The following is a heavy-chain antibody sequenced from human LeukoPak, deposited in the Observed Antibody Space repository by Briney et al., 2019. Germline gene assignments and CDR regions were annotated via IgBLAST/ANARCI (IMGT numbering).Heavy chain of an antibody. D-gene: IGHD1-26*01. J-gene: IGHJ4*02. CDR2: INWNGGST. CDR1: GFTFSSYS. V-gene: IGHV3-20*04. CDR3: ARGLFSGSPGFSYYFDY. Sequence: GGSLRLSCAASGFTFSSYSMNWVRQAPGKGLEWVSGINWNGGSTGYADSVKGRFTISRDNAKNSLYLQMNSLRVEDTALYYCARGLFSGSPGFSYYFDYWGQGTLVTVSS.